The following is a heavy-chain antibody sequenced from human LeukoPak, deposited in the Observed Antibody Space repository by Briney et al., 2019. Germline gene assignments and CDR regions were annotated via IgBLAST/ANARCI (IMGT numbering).Heavy chain of an antibody. J-gene: IGHJ4*02. D-gene: IGHD6-19*01. V-gene: IGHV3-72*01. CDR2: SRNKANSYTT. CDR3: TRELAGSSGWYPLDY. CDR1: GFTFSDHY. Sequence: PGGSLRLSCAASGFTFSDHYMDWVRQAPGNGLEWVGRSRNKANSYTTEYAASVKGRFTISRDDSRNSVYLQMNSLKTEDTAVYYCTRELAGSSGWYPLDYWGQGTLVTVSS.